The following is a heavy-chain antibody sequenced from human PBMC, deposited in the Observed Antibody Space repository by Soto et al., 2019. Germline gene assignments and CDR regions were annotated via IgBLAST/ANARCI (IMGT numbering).Heavy chain of an antibody. Sequence: LRLSCVGSGFAFSTYGVHWVRQAPAKGLEWVALISYDGTDKYYADSVKGRFSISRDNSKQTLSLQMDSLRPEDTAVYYCAKDFGAWSDSWGQGTLVTVSS. CDR3: AKDFGAWSDS. CDR1: GFAFSTYG. D-gene: IGHD6-19*01. CDR2: ISYDGTDK. J-gene: IGHJ5*02. V-gene: IGHV3-30*18.